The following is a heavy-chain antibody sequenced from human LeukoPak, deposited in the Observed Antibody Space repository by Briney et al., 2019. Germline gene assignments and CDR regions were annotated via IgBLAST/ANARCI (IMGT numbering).Heavy chain of an antibody. J-gene: IGHJ6*02. V-gene: IGHV1-18*01. D-gene: IGHD6-13*01. CDR1: GYTFTSYG. Sequence: ASVKVSCKASGYTFTSYGISWVRQAPGQGLEWMGWISAYNGNTNYAQKLQGRVTMTTDTSTSTAYMELRSLRSDDTAVYHCARIAAAGTPYYYYGMDVWGQGTTVTVSS. CDR2: ISAYNGNT. CDR3: ARIAAAGTPYYYYGMDV.